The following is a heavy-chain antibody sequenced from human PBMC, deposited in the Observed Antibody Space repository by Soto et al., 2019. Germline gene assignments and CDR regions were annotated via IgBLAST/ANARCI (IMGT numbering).Heavy chain of an antibody. V-gene: IGHV4-34*01. Sequence: PSETLSLTCTVSGDSVTNGFYWSWIRQPPGKGLEWIGEINHSGSTNYNPSLKSRVTISVDTSKNQFSLKLSSVTAADTAVYYCARTVDSSGYYPVYWGQGTLVTVSS. CDR3: ARTVDSSGYYPVY. D-gene: IGHD3-22*01. CDR2: INHSGST. J-gene: IGHJ4*02. CDR1: GDSVTNGFY.